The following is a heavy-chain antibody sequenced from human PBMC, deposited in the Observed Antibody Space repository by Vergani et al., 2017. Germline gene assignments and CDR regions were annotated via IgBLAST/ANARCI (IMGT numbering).Heavy chain of an antibody. Sequence: EVQLLESGGNLIQPGGSLRLSCGASGFTFSSYAMTWVRLAPGKGLQWVSAISGSGGNSFYTSSVKGQFTISRDNFKDTLYQQMNSLKVEDTAIYYCAKARDPNCKGGNCCSYNYGLDLWGQGTTVTVSS. CDR3: AKARDPNCKGGNCCSYNYGLDL. CDR2: ISGSGGNS. CDR1: GFTFSSYA. D-gene: IGHD2-21*01. V-gene: IGHV3-23*01. J-gene: IGHJ6*02.